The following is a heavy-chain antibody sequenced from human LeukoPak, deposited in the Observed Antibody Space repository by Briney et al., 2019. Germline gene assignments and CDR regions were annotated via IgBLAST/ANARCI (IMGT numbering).Heavy chain of an antibody. CDR1: GDSLSGYY. CDR2: MYYSGST. Sequence: SETLSLTCTVSGDSLSGYYWSWIRQPPGKGLEWIAYMYYSGSTNYTTSLKSRITMSVDTSKNQFFLKLSSVAAADTAIYYRARGGPGTKRTDYWGQGTLVTVSS. CDR3: ARGGPGTKRTDY. D-gene: IGHD1-1*01. J-gene: IGHJ4*02. V-gene: IGHV4-59*01.